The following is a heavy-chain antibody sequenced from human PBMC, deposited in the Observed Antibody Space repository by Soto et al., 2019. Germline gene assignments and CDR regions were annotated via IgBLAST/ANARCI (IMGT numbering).Heavy chain of an antibody. V-gene: IGHV1-2*04. CDR2: INPNSGET. J-gene: IGHJ6*03. CDR1: GYTFTGYY. Sequence: QVQLVQSGAEVKKPGASVKVSCKASGYTFTGYYMHWMRQAPGQGLEWMGRINPNSGETDYAQNFQGWVTMTRDMSISTAYMELSGLKSNDTAVYYCARGGGLNYYYYIDVWGKGTTVTVSS. CDR3: ARGGGLNYYYYIDV.